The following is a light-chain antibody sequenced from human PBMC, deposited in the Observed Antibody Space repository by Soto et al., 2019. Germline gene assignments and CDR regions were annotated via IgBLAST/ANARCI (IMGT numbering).Light chain of an antibody. CDR3: QSYDSSLSGSV. J-gene: IGLJ2*01. Sequence: QSVLTQPPSVSGAPGQRVTISCTGSNSNIGAGYDVHWHQHLPGTAPKLLISGNINRPSGVPDRFSGSKSGTSASLAITGLQAEDEADYYCQSYDSSLSGSVFGGGTKLTVL. V-gene: IGLV1-40*01. CDR1: NSNIGAGYD. CDR2: GNI.